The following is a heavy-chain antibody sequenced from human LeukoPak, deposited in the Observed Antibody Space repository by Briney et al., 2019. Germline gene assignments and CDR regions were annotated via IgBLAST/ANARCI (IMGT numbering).Heavy chain of an antibody. D-gene: IGHD1-20*01. V-gene: IGHV1-2*02. CDR1: GYTFTDCY. Sequence: ASVKVSCKTAGYTFTDCYMHWVRQAPGQGLEWLGWINPNSGGTKYAQKFQGRVTMTRDTSINTAYMELSRLTYDDTAVYYCAGLPRYNWNEPLDYWGQGTLVTVSS. CDR2: INPNSGGT. J-gene: IGHJ4*02. CDR3: AGLPRYNWNEPLDY.